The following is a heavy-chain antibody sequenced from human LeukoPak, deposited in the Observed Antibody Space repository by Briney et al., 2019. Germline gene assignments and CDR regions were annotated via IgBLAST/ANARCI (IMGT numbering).Heavy chain of an antibody. D-gene: IGHD3-10*02. V-gene: IGHV3-48*04. CDR3: AELGITMIGGV. CDR2: ISWNSASI. CDR1: GFTFSSYS. Sequence: PGGSLRLSCAASGFTFSSYSMNWVRQAPGKVLEWVSGISWNSASIGYVDSVRGRFTISRDNAKNSLYLQMNSLRAEDTAVYYCAELGITMIGGVWGKGTTVTISS. J-gene: IGHJ6*04.